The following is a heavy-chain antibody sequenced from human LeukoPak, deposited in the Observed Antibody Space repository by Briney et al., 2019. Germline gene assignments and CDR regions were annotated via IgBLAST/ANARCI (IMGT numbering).Heavy chain of an antibody. J-gene: IGHJ6*02. CDR3: ARSGLDSRYYFGMDV. Sequence: ASETLSLTCTVSGGSISSYYWSWIRQPPGGGLEWIGYIYYSGSTNHNPSLKRRVTISLDTSKSQFSLKLRSVTAADTAVYYCARSGLDSRYYFGMDVWGQGTTVTVSS. V-gene: IGHV4-59*01. CDR2: IYYSGST. D-gene: IGHD5-12*01. CDR1: GGSISSYY.